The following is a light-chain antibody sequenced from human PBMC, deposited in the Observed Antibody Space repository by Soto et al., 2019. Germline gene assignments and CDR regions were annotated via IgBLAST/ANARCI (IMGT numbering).Light chain of an antibody. CDR3: QQYNTYPLT. CDR2: QPS. Sequence: EIQMTQSPSTLAASVGDRVTITCRASQSISTWLAWYQQKPGKAHKLLIYQPSSLESGVPSRFSPLGSGTQFTLTISRLQPDDFATSSFQQYNTYPLTFGGGTTVEIK. CDR1: QSISTW. V-gene: IGKV1-5*03. J-gene: IGKJ4*01.